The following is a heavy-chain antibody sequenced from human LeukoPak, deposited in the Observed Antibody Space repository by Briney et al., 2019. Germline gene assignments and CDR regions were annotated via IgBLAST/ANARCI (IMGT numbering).Heavy chain of an antibody. J-gene: IGHJ6*02. CDR3: ARDLYSYGPYGMDV. D-gene: IGHD5-18*01. V-gene: IGHV3-48*04. CDR2: ISSSSSTI. Sequence: GGSLRLSCAASGFTFSSYSMNWVRQAPGKGLEWVSYISSSSSTIYYADSVKGRFTISRDNAKNSLYLQMNSLRAEDTAVYYCARDLYSYGPYGMDVWGQGTRSPSP. CDR1: GFTFSSYS.